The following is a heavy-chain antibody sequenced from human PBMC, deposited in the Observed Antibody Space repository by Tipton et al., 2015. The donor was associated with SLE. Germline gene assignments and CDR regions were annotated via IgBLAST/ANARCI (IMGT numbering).Heavy chain of an antibody. CDR3: TRGMYSGNYYGVYFDY. Sequence: SLRLSCAASGFIFSDYAMHWVRQAPRKGLEYISAISSDGGVTYFADSVKGRFTTSRDNSKNTVYLQMGSLRAADMAVYYCTRGMYSGNYYGVYFDYWGQGTLVTVSS. J-gene: IGHJ4*02. D-gene: IGHD1-26*01. CDR2: ISSDGGVT. V-gene: IGHV3-64*02. CDR1: GFIFSDYA.